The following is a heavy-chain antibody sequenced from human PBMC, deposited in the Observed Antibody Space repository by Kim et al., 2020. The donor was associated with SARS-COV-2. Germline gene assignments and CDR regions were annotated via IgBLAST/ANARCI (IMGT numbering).Heavy chain of an antibody. CDR3: ALGVLPDY. Sequence: FGTANYAQKFQGRVTITADKSTSTAYMELSSLRSEDTAVYYCALGVLPDYWGQGTLVTVSS. V-gene: IGHV1-69*06. D-gene: IGHD2-8*01. J-gene: IGHJ4*02. CDR2: FGTA.